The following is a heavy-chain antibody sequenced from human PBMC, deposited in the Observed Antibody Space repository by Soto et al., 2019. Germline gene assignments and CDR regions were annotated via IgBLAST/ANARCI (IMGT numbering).Heavy chain of an antibody. Sequence: QMQLVQSGPEVKKPGTSVKVSCKASGFDFGSFGIQWLRQSQGQGFEWIGWIVVSTGSTNYAPNFHGRVTITREMYTNTAYMALTNLRSDDTAVYFCSADRPHIAIGWQVWGQGTMVAVSS. V-gene: IGHV1-58*02. CDR3: SADRPHIAIGWQV. CDR2: IVVSTGST. D-gene: IGHD2-21*01. CDR1: GFDFGSFG. J-gene: IGHJ6*02.